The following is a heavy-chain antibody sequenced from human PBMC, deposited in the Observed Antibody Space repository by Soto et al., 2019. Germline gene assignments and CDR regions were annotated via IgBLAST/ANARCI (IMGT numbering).Heavy chain of an antibody. CDR2: IIPILGIA. Sequence: ASVKVSCKASGGTFSSYTISWVRQAPGQGLEWMGRIIPILGIANYAQKSQGRVTITADESTSTAYMELSSLRSEDTAVYYCARASPNYDFWSGYYRWSNYYYGMDVWGQGTTVTVSS. D-gene: IGHD3-3*01. J-gene: IGHJ6*02. V-gene: IGHV1-69*02. CDR3: ARASPNYDFWSGYYRWSNYYYGMDV. CDR1: GGTFSSYT.